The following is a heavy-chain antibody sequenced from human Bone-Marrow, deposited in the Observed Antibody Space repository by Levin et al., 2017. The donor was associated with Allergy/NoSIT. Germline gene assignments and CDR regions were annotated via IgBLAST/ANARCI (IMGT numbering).Heavy chain of an antibody. Sequence: GGSLRLSCAASGFTFSSYSMNWVRQAPGKGLEWVSSISSSSSYIYYADPVKGRFTISRDNAKNSVYLQMNSLRAEDTAVYYCARDPDDFWSGYYTGRYGMDVWGQGTTVTVSS. CDR2: ISSSSSYI. J-gene: IGHJ6*02. CDR1: GFTFSSYS. D-gene: IGHD3-3*01. CDR3: ARDPDDFWSGYYTGRYGMDV. V-gene: IGHV3-21*01.